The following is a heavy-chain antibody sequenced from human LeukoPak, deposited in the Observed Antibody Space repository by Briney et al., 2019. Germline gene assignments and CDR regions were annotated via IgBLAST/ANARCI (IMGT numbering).Heavy chain of an antibody. CDR3: ARQSSNYELDY. V-gene: IGHV1-18*01. CDR2: ISTYNGNT. D-gene: IGHD4-11*01. CDR1: GGTFSSYA. Sequence: ASVKVSCKASGGTFSSYAISWVRQAPGQGLEWMGWISTYNGNTNYAQKLQGRVTMTTDTSTSTAYMELRSLRSDDTAVYYCARQSSNYELDYWGQGTLVTVSS. J-gene: IGHJ4*02.